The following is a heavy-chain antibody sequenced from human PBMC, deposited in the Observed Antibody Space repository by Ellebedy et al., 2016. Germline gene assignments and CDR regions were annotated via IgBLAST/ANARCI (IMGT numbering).Heavy chain of an antibody. CDR3: ARGLYCSSTSCYVAGVGARPRGAWFDP. J-gene: IGHJ5*02. D-gene: IGHD2-2*01. V-gene: IGHV3-30*03. CDR1: GFTFSSYG. CDR2: ISYDGSNK. Sequence: GESLKISXAASGFTFSSYGMHWVRQAPGKGLEWVAVISYDGSNKYYADSVKGRFTVSRDNAKNSMYLQMNSVRADDTAVYYCARGLYCSSTSCYVAGVGARPRGAWFDPWGQGTLVTVSS.